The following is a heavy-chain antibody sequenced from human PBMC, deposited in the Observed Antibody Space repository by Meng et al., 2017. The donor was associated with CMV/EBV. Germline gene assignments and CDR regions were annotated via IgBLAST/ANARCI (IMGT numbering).Heavy chain of an antibody. CDR2: TYYRSKWYN. CDR3: YITHGSMVRGVTDYYGMDV. Sequence: SETLSLTCAISGDSVSSNSAAWNWIRQSPSRGLEWLGRTYYRSKWYNDYAVSVKSRITINPDTSKNQFSLQLNSVTPEDTAVYYCYITHGSMVRGVTDYYGMDVWGQGTTVTVSS. V-gene: IGHV6-1*01. J-gene: IGHJ6*02. CDR1: GDSVSSNSAA. D-gene: IGHD3-10*01.